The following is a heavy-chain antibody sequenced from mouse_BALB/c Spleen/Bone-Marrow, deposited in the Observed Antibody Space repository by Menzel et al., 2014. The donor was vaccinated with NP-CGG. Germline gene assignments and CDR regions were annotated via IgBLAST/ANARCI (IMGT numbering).Heavy chain of an antibody. J-gene: IGHJ3*01. CDR1: GFTFSDYY. V-gene: IGHV5-4*02. Sequence: EVKLVESGGGLVKPGGSLKLSCAASGFTFSDYYMYWVRQTPEKRLEWVATISDGGSYTYYPDSVKGRFTISRDNAKNNLYLQMSSLKSEDTAMYYCAREDDDGSWFAYWGQGTLVTVS. CDR3: AREDDDGSWFAY. D-gene: IGHD2-12*01. CDR2: ISDGGSYT.